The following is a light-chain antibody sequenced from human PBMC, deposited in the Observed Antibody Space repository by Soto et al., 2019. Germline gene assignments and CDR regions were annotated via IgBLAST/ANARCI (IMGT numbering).Light chain of an antibody. V-gene: IGKV1-39*01. CDR1: QSISSY. J-gene: IGKJ2*01. CDR3: QQYETYYT. CDR2: VAS. Sequence: DIQMTQSPSSLSASVGDRVTITCRASQSISSYLNWYQQKPGKAPKLLIYVASSLQSGVPSRFSGSGSGTEFTLTISGLQRDDFATYYCQQYETYYTFGQGTKLEIK.